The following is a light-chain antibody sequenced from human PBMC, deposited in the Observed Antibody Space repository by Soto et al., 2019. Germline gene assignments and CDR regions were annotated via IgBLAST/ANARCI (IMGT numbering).Light chain of an antibody. CDR2: GAS. J-gene: IGKJ1*01. V-gene: IGKV3-20*01. CDR1: QSFSSSY. CDR3: QQYGSSPRT. Sequence: EIVLTQSPGTLSLSPGERATLSCRASQSFSSSYLAWYQQKPGQAPRLLIYGASSRATGIPDRFSGSGSGTDFTLTISSLEPEDFAVYYCQQYGSSPRTFGQGTKV.